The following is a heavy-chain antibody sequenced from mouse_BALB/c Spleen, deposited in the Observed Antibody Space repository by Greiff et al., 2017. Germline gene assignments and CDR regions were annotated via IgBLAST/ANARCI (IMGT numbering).Heavy chain of an antibody. CDR3: ARDLNYRYAFDY. V-gene: IGHV2-6-7*01. CDR2: IWGDGST. J-gene: IGHJ3*01. D-gene: IGHD2-14*01. CDR1: GFSLTGYG. Sequence: VQLVESGPGLVAPSQSLSITCTVSGFSLTGYGVNWVRQPPGKGLEWLGMIWGDGSTDYNAALKSRLSISKDNSKSQVVLKMNRLQTDDTARYYSARDLNYRYAFDYWGQGTLVTVSA.